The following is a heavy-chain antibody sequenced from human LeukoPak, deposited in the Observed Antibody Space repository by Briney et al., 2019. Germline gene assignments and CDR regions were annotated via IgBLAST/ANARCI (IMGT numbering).Heavy chain of an antibody. D-gene: IGHD6-19*01. V-gene: IGHV4-59*01. Sequence: PSETLSLTCTVSGGSISGYYWSWIRQPPGKGLEWIAYISSSGSTYYNPSLRSRVTISVDTSKNRFSLKLSSVTAADTAIYYCARTSSAWYFVDCWGQGTLVTVSS. J-gene: IGHJ4*02. CDR1: GGSISGYY. CDR3: ARTSSAWYFVDC. CDR2: ISSSGST.